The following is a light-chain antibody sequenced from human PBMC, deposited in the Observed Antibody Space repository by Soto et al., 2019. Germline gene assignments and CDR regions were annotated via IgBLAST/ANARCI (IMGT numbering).Light chain of an antibody. CDR1: QSVLYSSNNKNY. Sequence: DIVMTQSPDSLAVSLGERATINCKSSQSVLYSSNNKNYLAWYQQKPGQPPKLLIYWASTRESGVPDRFSGSGSGTDFTLTTSSLQAEDVAVYYCQQYYTTPPTFGPGTKVDFK. CDR3: QQYYTTPPT. J-gene: IGKJ3*01. CDR2: WAS. V-gene: IGKV4-1*01.